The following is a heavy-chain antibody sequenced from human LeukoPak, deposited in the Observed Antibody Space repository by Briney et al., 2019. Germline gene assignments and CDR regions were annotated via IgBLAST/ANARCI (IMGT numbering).Heavy chain of an antibody. CDR2: ISWNSGSI. CDR1: GFTFDDYA. CDR3: AKAAVAGTLYYYYGMDV. D-gene: IGHD6-13*01. V-gene: IGHV3-9*03. J-gene: IGHJ6*02. Sequence: GRSLRLSCAASGFTFDDYAMHWVRQAPGKGLEWVSGISWNSGSIGYADSVKGRFTISRDNAKNSLYLQMNSLRAEDMALYYCAKAAVAGTLYYYYGMDVWGQGTTVTVSS.